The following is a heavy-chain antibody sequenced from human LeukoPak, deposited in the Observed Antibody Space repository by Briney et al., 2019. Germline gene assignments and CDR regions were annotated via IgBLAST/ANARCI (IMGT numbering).Heavy chain of an antibody. CDR2: ISGDGSVT. CDR3: GKDGPVISY. V-gene: IGHV3-43*02. J-gene: IGHJ4*02. CDR1: GFAFDDFG. D-gene: IGHD2-21*01. Sequence: GGSLRLSCAASGFAFDDFGMHWVRQAPGKGLEWVSFISGDGSVTYYTDSLKGRFTFSRDNSKNSLYLQMGSLRAEDTALYYCGKDGPVISYWGQGTVVTVSS.